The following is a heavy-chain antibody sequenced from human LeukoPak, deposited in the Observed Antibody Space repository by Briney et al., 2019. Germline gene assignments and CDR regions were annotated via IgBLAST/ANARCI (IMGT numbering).Heavy chain of an antibody. CDR3: GRNYFDY. V-gene: IGHV3-30-3*01. Sequence: PGGSPRLSCAASGFTFSSYAMHWVRQAPGKGLEWVAVISYDGSNKYYADSVKGRFTISRDNSKNTLYLQMNSLRAEDTAVYYCGRNYFDYWGQGTLVTVSS. CDR1: GFTFSSYA. J-gene: IGHJ4*02. CDR2: ISYDGSNK.